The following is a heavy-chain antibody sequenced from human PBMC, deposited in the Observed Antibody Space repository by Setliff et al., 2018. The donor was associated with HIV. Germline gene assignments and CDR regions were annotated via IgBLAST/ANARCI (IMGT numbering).Heavy chain of an antibody. CDR1: GGSISNYY. CDR3: ARCGYSYGYGDY. V-gene: IGHV4-59*08. D-gene: IGHD5-18*01. CDR2: IYYSGST. J-gene: IGHJ4*02. Sequence: SETLSLTCTVSGGSISNYYWSWIRQPPGKGLEWIGYIYYSGSTNYDPSHKSRVTMSVNTSKNQFSLKLSSVTAADTAVYYCARCGYSYGYGDYWGQGTLVTVSS.